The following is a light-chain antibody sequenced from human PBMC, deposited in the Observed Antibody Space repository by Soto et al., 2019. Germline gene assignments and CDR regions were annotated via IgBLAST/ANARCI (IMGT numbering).Light chain of an antibody. CDR2: DVS. CDR3: CSYTRTSSRV. V-gene: IGLV2-14*03. CDR1: SSDVGHYNY. J-gene: IGLJ1*01. Sequence: QSVLTQPASVSGPPGQAITISCTGTSSDVGHYNYVSWYQQHPGNAPKLIIFDVSIRPSGVSDRFSGSKSGNTASLTISGLQAEDEADYYCCSYTRTSSRVFGTGTKVTVL.